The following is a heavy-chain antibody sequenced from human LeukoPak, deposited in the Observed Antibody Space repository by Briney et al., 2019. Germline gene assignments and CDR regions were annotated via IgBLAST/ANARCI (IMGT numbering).Heavy chain of an antibody. J-gene: IGHJ4*02. V-gene: IGHV3-30*03. D-gene: IGHD5-18*01. CDR2: ISYDGSNK. Sequence: PGGSLRLSCAASGFTFSSYGMHWVRQAPGKGLEWVAVISYDGSNKYYADSVKGRFTISRDNSKNTLYLQMNSLRAEDTAVYYCARGSGRSDVDTAMVNQGYWGQGTLVTVSS. CDR3: ARGSGRSDVDTAMVNQGY. CDR1: GFTFSSYG.